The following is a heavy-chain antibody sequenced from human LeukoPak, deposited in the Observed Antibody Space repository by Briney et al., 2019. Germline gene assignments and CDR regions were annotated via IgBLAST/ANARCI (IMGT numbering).Heavy chain of an antibody. Sequence: ASVKVSFKVSGYTLTELSMHWVRQAPGKGLEWMGGFDPEDGETIYAQKFQGRVTMTEDTSTDTAYMELSSLRSEDTAVYYCATEREWELRFTRFGQFDYWGQGTLVTVSS. D-gene: IGHD1-26*01. CDR3: ATEREWELRFTRFGQFDY. V-gene: IGHV1-24*01. CDR2: FDPEDGET. CDR1: GYTLTELS. J-gene: IGHJ4*02.